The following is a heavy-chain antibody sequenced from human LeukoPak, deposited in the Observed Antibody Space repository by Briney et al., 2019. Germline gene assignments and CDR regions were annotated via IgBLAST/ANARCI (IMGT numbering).Heavy chain of an antibody. V-gene: IGHV4-39*01. D-gene: IGHD6-6*01. CDR3: ARRIAARLDY. CDR1: GGSISSSSYY. J-gene: IGHJ4*02. CDR2: IYYSGST. Sequence: SETLSLTCTVSGGSISSSSYYWGWIRQPPGKGLEWIGSIYYSGSTYYNPSLESRVTISVDTSKNQFSLKLSSVTAADTAVYYCARRIAARLDYWGQGTLVTVSS.